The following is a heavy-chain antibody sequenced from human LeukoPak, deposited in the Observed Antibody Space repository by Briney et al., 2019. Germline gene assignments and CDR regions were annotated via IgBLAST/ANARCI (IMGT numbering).Heavy chain of an antibody. CDR1: GFTVNKDE. CDR3: VRGRLLRSTKYFDY. V-gene: IGHV3-48*03. D-gene: IGHD2-21*02. Sequence: GGSLRLSCAASGFTVNKDEIHWVRQAPGKGLEWISYINGGATTTNYADSVWGRFTISRDDAQNSVHLQMNSLRDEDTAVYYCVRGRLLRSTKYFDYWGQGALVTVSS. CDR2: INGGATTT. J-gene: IGHJ4*02.